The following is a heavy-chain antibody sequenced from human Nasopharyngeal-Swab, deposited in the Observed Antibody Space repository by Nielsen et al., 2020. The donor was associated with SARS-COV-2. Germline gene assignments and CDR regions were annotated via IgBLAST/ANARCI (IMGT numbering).Heavy chain of an antibody. Sequence: SETLSLTCTVSGGSISSGSYYWSWIRQPAGKGLEWIGRIYTSGSTNYNPSLKSRVTISVDTSKNQFSLKLSSVTAADTAVYYCARDVDTRDYYMDVWGKGTTVTVSS. J-gene: IGHJ6*03. V-gene: IGHV4-61*02. CDR3: ARDVDTRDYYMDV. CDR1: GGSISSGSYY. CDR2: IYTSGST. D-gene: IGHD5-18*01.